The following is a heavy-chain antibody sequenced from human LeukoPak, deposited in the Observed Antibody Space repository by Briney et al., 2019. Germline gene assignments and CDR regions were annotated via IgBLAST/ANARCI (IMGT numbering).Heavy chain of an antibody. Sequence: PGGSLRLSCAASGFTFSSYDMHWVRQATGKGLEWVPAIGTAGDTYYPGSVKGRFTISRENAKNSLYLQMNSLRAGDTAVYYCARGGPAVGIAAAGTFDYWGQGTLVTVSS. CDR1: GFTFSSYD. CDR3: ARGGPAVGIAAAGTFDY. CDR2: IGTAGDT. J-gene: IGHJ4*02. D-gene: IGHD6-13*01. V-gene: IGHV3-13*01.